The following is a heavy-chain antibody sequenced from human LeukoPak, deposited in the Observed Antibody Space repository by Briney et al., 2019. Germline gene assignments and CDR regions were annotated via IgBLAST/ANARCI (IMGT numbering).Heavy chain of an antibody. Sequence: GGSLRLSSSASGFIFTPYAMHWVRQAPGKGLEYVSAISSDGGGTYYTDSVKGRFTISRDSSKSTLYLQMSSLRPEDTAVYYCVRYTDSSYPDWGQGTLVTVSS. V-gene: IGHV3-64D*06. D-gene: IGHD1-14*01. CDR2: ISSDGGGT. J-gene: IGHJ4*02. CDR1: GFIFTPYA. CDR3: VRYTDSSYPD.